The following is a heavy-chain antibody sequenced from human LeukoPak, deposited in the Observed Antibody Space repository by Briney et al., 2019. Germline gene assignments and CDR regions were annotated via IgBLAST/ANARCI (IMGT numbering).Heavy chain of an antibody. V-gene: IGHV2-5*08. CDR3: TRVSNWEGKFDP. CDR2: IYWDDDK. J-gene: IGHJ5*02. CDR1: GGSISSGGYY. Sequence: TLSLTCTVSGGSISSGGYYWSWIRQPPGKALEWLALIYWDDDKRYSPSLKSRLTITKDTSKNQVVLTVTNMDPVDTATYYCTRVSNWEGKFDPWGQGTLVTVSS. D-gene: IGHD7-27*01.